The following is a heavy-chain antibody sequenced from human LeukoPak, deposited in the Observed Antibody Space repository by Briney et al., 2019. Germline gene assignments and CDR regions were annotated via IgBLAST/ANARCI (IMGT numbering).Heavy chain of an antibody. CDR3: ARDQMALVTPNWFDP. D-gene: IGHD4-23*01. CDR1: GGSISSYY. CDR2: IYTSGST. J-gene: IGHJ5*02. V-gene: IGHV4-4*07. Sequence: SETLSLTCTVSGGSISSYYWSWIRQPAGKGLEWIGRIYTSGSTNYNPSLKSRVTMSVDTSKNQCSLKLSSVTAADTAVYYCARDQMALVTPNWFDPWGQGTLVTVSS.